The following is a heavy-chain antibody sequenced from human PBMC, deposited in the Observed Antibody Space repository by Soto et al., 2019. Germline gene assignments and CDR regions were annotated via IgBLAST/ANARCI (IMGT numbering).Heavy chain of an antibody. D-gene: IGHD2-8*01. V-gene: IGHV3-23*01. J-gene: IGHJ4*02. CDR1: GLIVNNNF. CDR2: ISGSGGST. CDR3: AKESTNARPYYFDY. Sequence: GGSLRLSCEASGLIVNNNFMNWVRQAPGRGLEWVSVISGSGGSTYYADSVKGRFTISRDNSRNTLYLQMSSLRAEDMAVYFCAKESTNARPYYFDYWGQGALVTVSS.